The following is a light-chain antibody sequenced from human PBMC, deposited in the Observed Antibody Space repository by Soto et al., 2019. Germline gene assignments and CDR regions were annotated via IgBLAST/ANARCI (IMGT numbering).Light chain of an antibody. Sequence: QSVLTQPPSASGSPGQRVTISCSGSSSNIGSNTVNWYQQLPGTAPKLLIYNNNQRPSGVPDRFSGSKSGTSASLAISGLTSADAADYYCAAWDDSLNGPIFDGGTKLTVL. CDR1: SSNIGSNT. V-gene: IGLV1-44*01. J-gene: IGLJ2*01. CDR2: NNN. CDR3: AAWDDSLNGPI.